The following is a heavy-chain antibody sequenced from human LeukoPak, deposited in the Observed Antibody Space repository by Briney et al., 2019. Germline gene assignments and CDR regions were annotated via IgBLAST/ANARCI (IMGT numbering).Heavy chain of an antibody. V-gene: IGHV4-61*01. D-gene: IGHD2-2*01. CDR1: GGSVSSGSYY. Sequence: SETLSLTCTVSGGSVSSGSYYWSWIRQPPGKGLEWIGYIYYSGSTNYNPSLKSRVTISVDTSKNQFSLKLSSVTAADTAVYYCARSDIVVLPAAIYYYYYYGMDVWGQGTTVTVSS. CDR2: IYYSGST. J-gene: IGHJ6*02. CDR3: ARSDIVVLPAAIYYYYYYGMDV.